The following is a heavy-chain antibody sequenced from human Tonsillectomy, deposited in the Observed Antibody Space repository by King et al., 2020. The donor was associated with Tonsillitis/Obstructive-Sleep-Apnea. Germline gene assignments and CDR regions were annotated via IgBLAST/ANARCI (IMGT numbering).Heavy chain of an antibody. D-gene: IGHD2-21*02. CDR2: IDPTDSDT. Sequence: VQLVESGAEVKKPGESLRISCQGFGYSFSSHWIGWVRQMPGKGLEWMGLIDPTDSDTRSTPSFHGQVTISADKSISPAYLQWNGLKASDTAMYYGARRCGGDCSYGDFWGQRTLVTVSS. CDR3: ARRCGGDCSYGDF. V-gene: IGHV5-51*01. CDR1: GYSFSSHW. J-gene: IGHJ4*02.